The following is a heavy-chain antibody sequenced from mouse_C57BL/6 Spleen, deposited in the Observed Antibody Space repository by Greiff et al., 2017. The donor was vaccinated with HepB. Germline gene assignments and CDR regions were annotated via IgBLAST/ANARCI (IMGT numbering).Heavy chain of an antibody. CDR2: ISDGGSYT. Sequence: EVKVVESGGGLVKPGGSLKLSCAASGFTFSSYAMSWVRQTPEKRLEWVATISDGGSYTYYPDNVKGRFTISRDNAKNNLYLQMSHLKSEDTAMYYCARDLGATVVSFDYWGQGTTLTVSS. D-gene: IGHD1-1*01. CDR3: ARDLGATVVSFDY. J-gene: IGHJ2*01. CDR1: GFTFSSYA. V-gene: IGHV5-4*01.